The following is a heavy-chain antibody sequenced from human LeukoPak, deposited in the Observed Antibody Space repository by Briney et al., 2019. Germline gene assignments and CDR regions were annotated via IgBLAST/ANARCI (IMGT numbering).Heavy chain of an antibody. CDR2: INYSGIT. J-gene: IGHJ4*02. D-gene: IGHD3-22*01. V-gene: IGHV4-39*01. Sequence: SETLSLTCTVSGDSISSSRYYWGWVRQPPGKGLEWIGNINYSGITQYNPSVKSRVTLSVDTSKNQFSLKLSSVTAADTAVYYCARLSHYSDSSGYYLGSYYFDYWGQGTLVTVSS. CDR3: ARLSHYSDSSGYYLGSYYFDY. CDR1: GDSISSSRYY.